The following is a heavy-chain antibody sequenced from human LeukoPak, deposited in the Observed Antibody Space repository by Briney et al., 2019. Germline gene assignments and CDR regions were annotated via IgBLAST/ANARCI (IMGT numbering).Heavy chain of an antibody. D-gene: IGHD6-13*01. V-gene: IGHV3-15*01. CDR1: GFTFSNAW. CDR3: AKDMYSSSWYYFDY. Sequence: PGGSLRLSCAASGFTFSNAWMSWVRQAPGKGLEWVGRIKSKTDGGTTDYAAPVKGRFTISRDDSKNTLYLQMNSLRAEDTAVYYCAKDMYSSSWYYFDYWGQGTLVTVSS. J-gene: IGHJ4*02. CDR2: IKSKTDGGTT.